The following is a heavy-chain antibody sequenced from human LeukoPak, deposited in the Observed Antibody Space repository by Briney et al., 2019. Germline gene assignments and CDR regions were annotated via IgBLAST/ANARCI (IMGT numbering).Heavy chain of an antibody. CDR3: AKDGSSYCSRGSCYFFDY. CDR1: GFTFSSYA. J-gene: IGHJ4*02. Sequence: GGSLRLSCAASGFTFSSYAMSWVRQAPGKGLEWVSAISGSGGSTYYADSVKGRFTISRDNSKNTLYLQMNSLRAKDTAVYYCAKDGSSYCSRGSCYFFDYWGQGTLVTVSS. V-gene: IGHV3-23*01. CDR2: ISGSGGST. D-gene: IGHD2-15*01.